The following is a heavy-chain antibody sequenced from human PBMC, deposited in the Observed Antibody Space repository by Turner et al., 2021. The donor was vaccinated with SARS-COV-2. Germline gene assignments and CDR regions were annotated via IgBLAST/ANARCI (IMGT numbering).Heavy chain of an antibody. CDR2: IIPILGIA. Sequence: QVQLVQSGAEVKKPGSPAKVSCMASGGTFSSYAISWVRQAPGQGLEWMEGIIPILGIANYAQKFQGRVTITADKSTSTAYMELSSLRSEDTAVYYCAREDPRCSSTSCYWGWGQGTLVTVSS. V-gene: IGHV1-69*10. J-gene: IGHJ4*02. CDR1: GGTFSSYA. D-gene: IGHD2-2*01. CDR3: AREDPRCSSTSCYWG.